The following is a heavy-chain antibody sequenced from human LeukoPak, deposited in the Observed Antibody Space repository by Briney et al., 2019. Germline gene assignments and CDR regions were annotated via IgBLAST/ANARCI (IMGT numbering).Heavy chain of an antibody. CDR2: INPSGGST. V-gene: IGHV1-46*01. CDR1: GYTFTSYY. D-gene: IGHD1-26*01. Sequence: ASVKVSCKASGYTFTSYYMHWVRQAPGQGLEWMGIINPSGGSTSYAQKFQGRVTMTRDTSTSTVYMELSSLRSEDTAVYYCAKDRPEELVGATTLWDYWGQGTLVTVSS. J-gene: IGHJ4*02. CDR3: AKDRPEELVGATTLWDY.